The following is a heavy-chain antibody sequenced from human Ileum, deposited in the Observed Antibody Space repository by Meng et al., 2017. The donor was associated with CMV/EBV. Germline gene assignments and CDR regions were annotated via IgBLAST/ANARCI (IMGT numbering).Heavy chain of an antibody. Sequence: KVSCKASGYTLTGNYIHWVRQAPGQGLEWMGWLNPKSGYAKSAAKFQNRVSMTGDTSISTAYMEVSSLRSDDTAVYYCARGYGYAQMPDYWGQGTLVTVSS. V-gene: IGHV1-2*02. CDR1: GYTLTGNY. CDR2: LNPKSGYA. D-gene: IGHD2-2*01. J-gene: IGHJ4*02. CDR3: ARGYGYAQMPDY.